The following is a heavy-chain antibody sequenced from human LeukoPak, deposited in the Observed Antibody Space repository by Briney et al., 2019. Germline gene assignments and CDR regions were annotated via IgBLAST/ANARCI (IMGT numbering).Heavy chain of an antibody. J-gene: IGHJ6*02. Sequence: ASVKVSCKASGGTFSSYAISWVRQAPGQGLEWMGRIIPILGIANYAQKFQGRVTITADKSTNTAYMELSSLRSEDTAVYYCAREAKSYYDFWSGQTPDPYYYYYGMDVWGQGTTVTVSS. CDR1: GGTFSSYA. D-gene: IGHD3-3*01. CDR2: IIPILGIA. CDR3: AREAKSYYDFWSGQTPDPYYYYYGMDV. V-gene: IGHV1-69*04.